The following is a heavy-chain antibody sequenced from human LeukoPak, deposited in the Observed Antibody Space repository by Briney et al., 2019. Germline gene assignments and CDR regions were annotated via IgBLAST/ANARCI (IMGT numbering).Heavy chain of an antibody. V-gene: IGHV5-51*01. CDR2: IYPGDSDT. CDR3: ARLGFIEQAASYFDS. D-gene: IGHD1/OR15-1a*01. CDR1: GFTFTSYW. Sequence: GESLKISCKASGFTFTSYWLGWVRQMPGKGLEWVGSIYPGDSDTRYSPSFRGQVTISADKSITTAYLQWRSLKAPDTAMYYCARLGFIEQAASYFDSWGQGSLVSVPS. J-gene: IGHJ4*02.